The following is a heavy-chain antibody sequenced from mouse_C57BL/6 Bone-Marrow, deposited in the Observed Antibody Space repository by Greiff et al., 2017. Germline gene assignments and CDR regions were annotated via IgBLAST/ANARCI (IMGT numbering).Heavy chain of an antibody. CDR3: ARQGWYFDV. V-gene: IGHV5-6*01. CDR2: ISSGGSYT. CDR1: GFTFSSYG. J-gene: IGHJ1*03. Sequence: EVQLVESGGDLVKPGGSLKLSCAASGFTFSSYGMSWVRQTPDKRLEWVATISSGGSYTYYPDSVTGRFTISRDKAKNTLYLQMSSLKSEDTAMDYCARQGWYFDVWGTGTTVTVSS.